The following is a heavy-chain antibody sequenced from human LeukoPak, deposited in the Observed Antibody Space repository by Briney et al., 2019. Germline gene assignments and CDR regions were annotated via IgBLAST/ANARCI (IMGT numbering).Heavy chain of an antibody. J-gene: IGHJ4*02. CDR3: ARDLVIAAAENFDY. Sequence: GRSLRLSCAASGFTFSSYGMHWVRQAPGKGLEWVAVIWYDGSNKYYADSVKGRFTISRDNSKDTLYLQMNSLRAEDTAVYYCARDLVIAAAENFDYWGQGTLVTVSS. CDR2: IWYDGSNK. V-gene: IGHV3-33*01. D-gene: IGHD6-13*01. CDR1: GFTFSSYG.